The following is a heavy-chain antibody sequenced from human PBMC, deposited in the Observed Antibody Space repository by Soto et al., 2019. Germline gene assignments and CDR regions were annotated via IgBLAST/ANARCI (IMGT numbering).Heavy chain of an antibody. CDR3: ARVAYYYDSSGYFY. CDR1: GFIFSNYG. Sequence: PGGSLRLSCAASGFIFSNYGMHWVRQAPGKGLEWVAVIWSDGNNKYHADSVRGRFTISRDNSKNTLYLQMNSLRAEDTAVYYCARVAYYYDSSGYFYWGQGTLVTVSS. CDR2: IWSDGNNK. V-gene: IGHV3-33*01. J-gene: IGHJ4*02. D-gene: IGHD3-22*01.